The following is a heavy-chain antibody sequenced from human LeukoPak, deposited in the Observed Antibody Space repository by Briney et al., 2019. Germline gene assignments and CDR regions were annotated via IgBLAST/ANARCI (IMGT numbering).Heavy chain of an antibody. Sequence: SQTLSLTCTVSGGSISSGGYYWSWIRQHPGKGLEWIGYIYYSGSTYYNPSLKSRVTISVDTSENQFSLKLSSVTAADTAVYYCARSRRSSGTFDYWGQGTLVTVSS. CDR1: GGSISSGGYY. CDR3: ARSRRSSGTFDY. J-gene: IGHJ4*02. D-gene: IGHD3-10*01. CDR2: IYYSGST. V-gene: IGHV4-31*03.